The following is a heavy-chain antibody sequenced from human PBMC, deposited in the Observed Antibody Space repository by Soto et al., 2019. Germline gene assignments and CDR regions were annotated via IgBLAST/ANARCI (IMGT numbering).Heavy chain of an antibody. CDR2: IWYDGSNK. CDR1: GFTFSSYG. J-gene: IGHJ4*02. V-gene: IGHV3-33*01. Sequence: PXGSLRLSCAASGFTFSSYGMHWVRQAPGKGLEWVAVIWYDGSNKYYADSVKGRFTISRDNSKNTLYLQMNSLRAEDTAVYYCARDPLYGAQRGCFDYWGQGTLVTVSS. D-gene: IGHD4-17*01. CDR3: ARDPLYGAQRGCFDY.